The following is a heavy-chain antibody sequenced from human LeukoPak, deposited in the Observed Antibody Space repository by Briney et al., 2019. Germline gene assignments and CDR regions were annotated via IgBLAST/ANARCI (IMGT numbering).Heavy chain of an antibody. J-gene: IGHJ5*02. CDR1: GGSISPYF. CDR2: ISYTGNT. Sequence: PSETLSLTCTVSGGSISPYFWSWIRQPPGKGLEWIGYISYTGNTNYNPSLTSRGTISLDTSNNQFSLQLTSVTAADTAGYYCARDDYRGVTNFDPWGQGTLVTVSS. V-gene: IGHV4-59*01. CDR3: ARDDYRGVTNFDP. D-gene: IGHD3-10*01.